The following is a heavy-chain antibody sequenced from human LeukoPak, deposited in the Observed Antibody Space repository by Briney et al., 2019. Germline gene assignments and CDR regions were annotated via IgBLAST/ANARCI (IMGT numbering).Heavy chain of an antibody. CDR3: ARAPYYYDSSGYYYEGAFDI. J-gene: IGHJ3*02. CDR2: INPNSGGT. V-gene: IGHV1-2*02. Sequence: GASVKVSCKASGYTFTGYYMHWVRQAPGQGLEWMGWINPNSGGTNYAQKFQGRVTMTRDTSIGTAYMELSRLRSDDTAVYYCARAPYYYDSSGYYYEGAFDIWGQGTMVTVSS. D-gene: IGHD3-22*01. CDR1: GYTFTGYY.